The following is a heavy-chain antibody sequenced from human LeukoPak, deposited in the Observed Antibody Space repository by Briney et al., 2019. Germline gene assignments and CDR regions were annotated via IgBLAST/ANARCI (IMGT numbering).Heavy chain of an antibody. CDR1: GGSISSYY. CDR3: ARGFSDYDYVWGSQAYMDV. D-gene: IGHD3-16*01. V-gene: IGHV4-4*07. J-gene: IGHJ6*03. Sequence: SETLSLTCTVSGGSISSYYWSWIRQPAGEGLEWIGHIYTSGSTNDNPSLKSRVTISVDTSKNQFSLKLSSVTAADAAVYYCARGFSDYDYVWGSQAYMDVWGKGTTVTVSS. CDR2: IYTSGST.